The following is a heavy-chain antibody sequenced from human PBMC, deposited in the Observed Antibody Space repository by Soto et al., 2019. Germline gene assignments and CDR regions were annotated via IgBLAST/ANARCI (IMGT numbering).Heavy chain of an antibody. CDR3: AREGGFSSREFDS. CDR1: GYTFTRDY. CDR2: IHPSGSRT. V-gene: IGHV1-46*01. Sequence: ASVKVSCKAAGYTFTRDYIHWVRQAHGKGLEWMGVIHPSGSRTTFAQKFQGRVTMTRETSTNTVHMELSSLRSEDTAVYYCAREGGFSSREFDSWGQGTQVTVSS. D-gene: IGHD5-18*01. J-gene: IGHJ4*02.